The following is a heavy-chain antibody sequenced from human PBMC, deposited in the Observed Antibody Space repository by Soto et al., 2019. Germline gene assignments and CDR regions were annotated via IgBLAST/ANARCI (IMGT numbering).Heavy chain of an antibody. J-gene: IGHJ4*02. CDR1: GYTFTSHG. D-gene: IGHD3-9*01. CDR2: ISAYNGNT. CDR3: ARAEDYDILTGSLDY. V-gene: IGHV1-18*01. Sequence: ASVKVSCKASGYTFTSHGISWVRQAPGQGLEWMGWISAYNGNTNYAQKLQGRVTMTTDTSTSTAYMELRSLRSDDTAVYYCARAEDYDILTGSLDYWGQGTLVTVSS.